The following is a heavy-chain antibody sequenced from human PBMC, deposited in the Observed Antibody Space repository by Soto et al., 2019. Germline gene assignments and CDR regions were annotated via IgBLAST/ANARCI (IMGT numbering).Heavy chain of an antibody. V-gene: IGHV3-23*01. CDR1: GFAFHTHA. CDR3: AKDRTPPLSLSPSSQAIKNLLVGQCFDS. D-gene: IGHD2-8*02. CDR2: ISASGVTT. J-gene: IGHJ4*02. Sequence: EVQLLESGGGLVQPGGSLRLSCAASGFAFHTHALSWVRQAPGKGLEWVSGISASGVTTYYADSVKGRCTISRDNSKNTVTLQMNSLRAEDTAFYYCAKDRTPPLSLSPSSQAIKNLLVGQCFDSWGQGTLVTVSS.